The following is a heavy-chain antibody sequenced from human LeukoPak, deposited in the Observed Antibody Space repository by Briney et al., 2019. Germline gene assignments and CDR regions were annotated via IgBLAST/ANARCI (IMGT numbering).Heavy chain of an antibody. CDR3: ARVGSSWSTVDY. J-gene: IGHJ4*02. V-gene: IGHV4-59*01. CDR1: GGSISSYY. D-gene: IGHD6-13*01. Sequence: SETLSLTCTVAGGSISSYYWSWNRQPPGKGLEWIRYIYYSGSTNYNPSLKSRVTTSVDTSKNQFSLKLNSVTAADTAVYNCARVGSSWSTVDYWGQGTLVTVSS. CDR2: IYYSGST.